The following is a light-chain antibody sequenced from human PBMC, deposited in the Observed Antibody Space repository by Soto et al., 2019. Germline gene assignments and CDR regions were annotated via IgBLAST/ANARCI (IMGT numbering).Light chain of an antibody. V-gene: IGLV2-14*01. Sequence: QSALTQPASVSGSPGQSITISCTGTSSDVGGYNYVSWYQQYPGKAPKVMIFDVSNRPSGVSDRFSGSKSGNTAFLTISGLEAEDEAYYYCSSYTSSSPRLFGGGTQLTVL. J-gene: IGLJ7*01. CDR1: SSDVGGYNY. CDR3: SSYTSSSPRL. CDR2: DVS.